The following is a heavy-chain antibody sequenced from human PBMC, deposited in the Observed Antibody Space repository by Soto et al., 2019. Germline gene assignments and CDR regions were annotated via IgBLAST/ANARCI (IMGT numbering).Heavy chain of an antibody. CDR1: GGSISSYY. D-gene: IGHD6-6*01. Sequence: PSETLSLTCTVSGGSISSYYWSWIRQPPGKGLEWIGYIYYSGSTNYNPSLKSRVTISVDTSKNQFSLKLNSVTAADTAVFYCAREESSAARRANWFDPWGQGTLVTVSS. J-gene: IGHJ5*02. CDR2: IYYSGST. CDR3: AREESSAARRANWFDP. V-gene: IGHV4-59*01.